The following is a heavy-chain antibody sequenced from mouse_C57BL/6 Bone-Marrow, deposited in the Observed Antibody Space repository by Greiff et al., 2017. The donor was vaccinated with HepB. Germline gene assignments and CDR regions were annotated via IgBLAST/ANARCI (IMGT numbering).Heavy chain of an antibody. CDR1: GYTFTDYY. J-gene: IGHJ4*01. D-gene: IGHD1-1*01. V-gene: IGHV1-26*01. CDR2: INPNNGGT. CDR3: ARSNGSSYDYAMDY. Sequence: EVQLQLSGPELVKPGASVRISCKASGYTFTDYYMNWVKQSHGKSLEWIGDINPNNGGTSYNQKFKGKATLTVDKSSSTAYMELRSLTSEDSAVYYCARSNGSSYDYAMDYWGQGTSVTVSS.